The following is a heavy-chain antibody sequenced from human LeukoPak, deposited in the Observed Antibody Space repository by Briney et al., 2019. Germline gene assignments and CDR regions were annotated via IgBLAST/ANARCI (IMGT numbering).Heavy chain of an antibody. D-gene: IGHD3-10*01. Sequence: ASVKVSCKASGYTFTSYDINWVRQATGQGLEWMGWMNPNSGNTGYAQKFQGGVTMTRNTSISTAYMELSSLRSEDTAVYYCARKLTMVRGVISSFSYWGQGTLVTVSS. V-gene: IGHV1-8*01. CDR1: GYTFTSYD. J-gene: IGHJ4*02. CDR3: ARKLTMVRGVISSFSY. CDR2: MNPNSGNT.